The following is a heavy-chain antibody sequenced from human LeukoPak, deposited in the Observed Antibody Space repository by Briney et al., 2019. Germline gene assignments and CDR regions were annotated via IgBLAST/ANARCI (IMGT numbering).Heavy chain of an antibody. V-gene: IGHV4-34*01. D-gene: IGHD3-3*01. CDR1: GGSFSGYY. CDR2: INHSGST. CDR3: ARGRVTYYDFWRSPFDY. Sequence: SETLSLTCAVYGGSFSGYYWSWLRQPPGKGLEWIGEINHSGSTNYNPSLKSRVTISVDTSKNQFSLKLSSVTAADTAVYYCARGRVTYYDFWRSPFDYWGQGTLVTVSS. J-gene: IGHJ4*02.